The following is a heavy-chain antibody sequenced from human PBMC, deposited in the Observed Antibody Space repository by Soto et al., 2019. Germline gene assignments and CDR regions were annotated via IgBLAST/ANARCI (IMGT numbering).Heavy chain of an antibody. Sequence: TLSLTCDVSGDSISTYYWSWIRQPPGKGLEWIGYVYYSGSTLYNPSLESRVTMSIDMSKKQVSLKLTSVIAADTAVYYCARTRMIESWIDYWGHGTLVTVSS. CDR3: ARTRMIESWIDY. D-gene: IGHD2-21*01. CDR1: GDSISTYY. CDR2: VYYSGST. V-gene: IGHV4-59*01. J-gene: IGHJ4*01.